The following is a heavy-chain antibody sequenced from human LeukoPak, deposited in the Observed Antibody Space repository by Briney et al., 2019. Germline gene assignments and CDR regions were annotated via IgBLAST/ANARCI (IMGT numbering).Heavy chain of an antibody. Sequence: GGSLRHSCAASGFTLSGYTINWVRQAPGEGLEWVSSIDGSSRYIYYADSVRGRFTISRDNAKNSLHLQMNSLRVEDTGVYFCARDMAGRSRPPFDYWGQGTLVTVSS. D-gene: IGHD6-19*01. CDR2: IDGSSRYI. J-gene: IGHJ4*02. CDR3: ARDMAGRSRPPFDY. V-gene: IGHV3-21*01. CDR1: GFTLSGYT.